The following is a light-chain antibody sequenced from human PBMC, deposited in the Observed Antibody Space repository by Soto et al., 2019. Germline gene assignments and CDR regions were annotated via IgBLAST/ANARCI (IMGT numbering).Light chain of an antibody. CDR2: AAS. Sequence: DIPLTQSPSFLSASVGDRVTITCRASQGISSYLAWYQQKPGKAPKLLINAASTLQSVVPSRFSGSGSGTEFTLTISSLQPEDFATYYCQQLNSYPPTFGPGTKVDIK. CDR3: QQLNSYPPT. CDR1: QGISSY. V-gene: IGKV1-9*01. J-gene: IGKJ3*01.